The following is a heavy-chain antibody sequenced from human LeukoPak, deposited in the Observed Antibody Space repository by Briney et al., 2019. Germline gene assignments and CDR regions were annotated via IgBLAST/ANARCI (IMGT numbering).Heavy chain of an antibody. CDR3: ARMDVYGWFDP. CDR1: GYIFTSYW. V-gene: IGHV5-51*01. Sequence: GESLNISCKGAGYIFTSYWIGWGRQTPGKGLGWMGIIYSGDSDTRYSPSFQGQVTISADKSISTAYLQWSSLKASDTAMYYCARMDVYGWFDPWGQGTLVTVSS. D-gene: IGHD2-2*03. J-gene: IGHJ5*02. CDR2: IYSGDSDT.